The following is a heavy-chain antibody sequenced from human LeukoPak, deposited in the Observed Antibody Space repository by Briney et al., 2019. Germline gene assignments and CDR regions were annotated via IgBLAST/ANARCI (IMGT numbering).Heavy chain of an antibody. Sequence: GASVKVSCKASGYTFTSSYMHWVRQAPGQGLEWMGGIIPIFGTANYAQKFQGRVTITTDESTSTAYMELSSLRSEDTAVYYCARSAPPGLWGQGTLVTVSS. CDR3: ARSAPPGL. CDR2: IIPIFGTA. V-gene: IGHV1-69*05. CDR1: GYTFTSSY. J-gene: IGHJ4*02.